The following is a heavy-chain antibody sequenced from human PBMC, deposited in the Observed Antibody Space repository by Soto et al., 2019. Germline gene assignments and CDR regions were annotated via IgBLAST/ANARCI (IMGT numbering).Heavy chain of an antibody. D-gene: IGHD6-13*01. CDR3: ANIPHGSSCYLDAFDI. V-gene: IGHV3-23*01. CDR2: ISGSGGST. J-gene: IGHJ3*02. CDR1: GFTFSSYA. Sequence: EVQLLESGGGLVQPGGSLRLSCAASGFTFSSYAMSWVRQAPGKGLEWVSAISGSGGSTYYADSVKGRFTISRDNSKNTMYLQMNSLRAEDTAVYYCANIPHGSSCYLDAFDIWGQGTMVTVSS.